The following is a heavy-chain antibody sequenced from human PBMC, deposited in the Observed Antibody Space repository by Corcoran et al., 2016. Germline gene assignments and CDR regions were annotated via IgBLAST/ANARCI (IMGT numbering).Heavy chain of an antibody. J-gene: IGHJ4*02. CDR3: AKGYDFSYYFDY. CDR2: ISYDGSNK. CDR1: GFTFSSYG. V-gene: IGHV3-30*18. Sequence: QVQLVESGGGVVQPGRSLRLSCAASGFTFSSYGMHWVRQAPGKGLEWVAVISYDGSNKYYADSVKGRFTISRDNSKNPLYLQMNSLRAEDTAVYYCAKGYDFSYYFDYWGQGTLVTVSS. D-gene: IGHD3-3*01.